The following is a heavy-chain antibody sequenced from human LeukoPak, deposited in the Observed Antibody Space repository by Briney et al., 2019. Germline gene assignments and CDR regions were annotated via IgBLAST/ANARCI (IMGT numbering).Heavy chain of an antibody. CDR1: GFTFDDYA. Sequence: GRSLRLSCAASGFTFDDYAMHWVRQAPGKGLEWVSGISWNSGSIGYADSVKGRFTISRDNAKNSLYLQMNSLRAEDTAVYYCARDWIVGATLDAFDIWGQGTMVTVSS. D-gene: IGHD1-26*01. J-gene: IGHJ3*02. V-gene: IGHV3-9*01. CDR2: ISWNSGSI. CDR3: ARDWIVGATLDAFDI.